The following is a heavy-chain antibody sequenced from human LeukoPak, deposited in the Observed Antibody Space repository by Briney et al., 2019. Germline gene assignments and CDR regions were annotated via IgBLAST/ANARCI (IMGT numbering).Heavy chain of an antibody. CDR1: GGSISTYY. CDR2: ISNTGIT. V-gene: IGHV4-59*01. J-gene: IGHJ4*02. Sequence: SETLSLTCTVSGGSISTYYWNWIRQPPGKGLEWIGYISNTGITTYNPSLKSRITISVDTSKSQFSLKLSSVTAADTAVYYCARSGGYSSSWSLWGQGTLVTVSS. CDR3: ARSGGYSSSWSL. D-gene: IGHD6-13*01.